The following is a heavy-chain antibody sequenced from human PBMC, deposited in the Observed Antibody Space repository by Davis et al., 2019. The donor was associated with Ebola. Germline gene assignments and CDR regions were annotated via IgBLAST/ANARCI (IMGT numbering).Heavy chain of an antibody. Sequence: ASVKVSCKASGYTFTSYGISWVRQAPGQGLEWMGWISAYNGNTNYAQKLQGRVTMTTDTSTSTAYMELRSLRSDDTAVDYCARDSEEQWVGHLGWFDPWGQGTLVTVSS. CDR3: ARDSEEQWVGHLGWFDP. CDR2: ISAYNGNT. CDR1: GYTFTSYG. D-gene: IGHD6-19*01. J-gene: IGHJ5*02. V-gene: IGHV1-18*01.